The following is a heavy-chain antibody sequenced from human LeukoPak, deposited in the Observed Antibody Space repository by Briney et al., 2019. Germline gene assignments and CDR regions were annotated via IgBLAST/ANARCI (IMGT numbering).Heavy chain of an antibody. CDR2: ISSRGGTI. Sequence: GGSLRLSCAASGFTFSSYEMNWVRQAPGEGLEWISYISSRGGTIKYADSVKGRFTISRDNAKNSLYLQMNSLRAKDTAVYYCARISGWYCDYWGQGTLVTVSS. D-gene: IGHD6-19*01. CDR1: GFTFSSYE. V-gene: IGHV3-48*03. CDR3: ARISGWYCDY. J-gene: IGHJ4*02.